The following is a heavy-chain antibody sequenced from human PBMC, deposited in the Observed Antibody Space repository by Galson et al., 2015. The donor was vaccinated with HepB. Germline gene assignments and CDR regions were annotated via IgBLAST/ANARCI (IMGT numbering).Heavy chain of an antibody. D-gene: IGHD3-16*01. J-gene: IGHJ4*02. CDR1: GFTFSSYS. CDR2: ISSSSSYI. Sequence: SLRLSCAASGFTFSSYSMNWVRQAPGKGLEWVSSISSSSSYIYYADSVKGRFTISRDNAKNSLYLQMNSLRAEDTAVYYCARRVRQDYGAAVYWGQGTLVTVSS. CDR3: ARRVRQDYGAAVY. V-gene: IGHV3-21*01.